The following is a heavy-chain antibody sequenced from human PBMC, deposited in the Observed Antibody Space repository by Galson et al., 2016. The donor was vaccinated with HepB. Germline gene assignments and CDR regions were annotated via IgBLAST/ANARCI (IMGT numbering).Heavy chain of an antibody. D-gene: IGHD3-22*01. J-gene: IGHJ4*02. CDR2: IRWNSGSI. V-gene: IGHV3-9*01. CDR3: AKDIGYYYDSSGGGNFDY. CDR1: GFTFDDYA. Sequence: SLRLSCAASGFTFDDYAMHWVRQAPGKGLEWVSGIRWNSGSIGYADSVKGRFTISRDNAKNSLYLQMNSLRAEDTALYYCAKDIGYYYDSSGGGNFDYWGQGTLVTVSS.